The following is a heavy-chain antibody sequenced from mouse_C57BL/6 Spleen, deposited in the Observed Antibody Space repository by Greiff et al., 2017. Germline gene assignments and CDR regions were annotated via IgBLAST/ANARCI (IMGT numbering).Heavy chain of an antibody. CDR3: ARKLRNYYAMDY. CDR2: IDPSDSYT. CDR1: GYNFTSYW. D-gene: IGHD1-1*01. J-gene: IGHJ4*01. V-gene: IGHV1-69*01. Sequence: VQLQQPGAELVMPGASVKLSCTASGYNFTSYWMHWVKQRPGQGLEWIGEIDPSDSYTNYNQKFKGKSTLTVDKSSSTAYMQLSSLTSEDSAVYYCARKLRNYYAMDYWGQGTSVTVSS.